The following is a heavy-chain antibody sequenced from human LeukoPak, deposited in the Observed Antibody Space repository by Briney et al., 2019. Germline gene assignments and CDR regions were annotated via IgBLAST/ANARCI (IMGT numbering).Heavy chain of an antibody. CDR3: ARDQGGVYDAFDI. CDR1: GFTFSSYG. D-gene: IGHD5/OR15-5a*01. V-gene: IGHV3-33*01. J-gene: IGHJ3*02. CDR2: IWYDGSNK. Sequence: GGSLRLSCAASGFTFSSYGMHWVRQAPGKGLEWVAVIWYDGSNKYYADSVKGRFTISRDNSKKRLYLQMNSLRVEDTAVYYCARDQGGVYDAFDIWGQGTMFTVSS.